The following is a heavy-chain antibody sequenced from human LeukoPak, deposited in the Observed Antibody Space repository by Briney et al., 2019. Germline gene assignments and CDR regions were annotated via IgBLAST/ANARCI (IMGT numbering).Heavy chain of an antibody. CDR1: GGSFSGYY. D-gene: IGHD1-26*01. V-gene: IGHV4-34*01. CDR2: INHSGST. CDR3: ARGTWVAFDI. Sequence: SETLSLTCAVYGGSFSGYYWSWIRQPPGKGLEWIGEINHSGSTNYNPSLKSRVTISVDTSKNQFSLKLSSVTAADTAVYYCARGTWVAFDIWGQGTMVTVSS. J-gene: IGHJ3*02.